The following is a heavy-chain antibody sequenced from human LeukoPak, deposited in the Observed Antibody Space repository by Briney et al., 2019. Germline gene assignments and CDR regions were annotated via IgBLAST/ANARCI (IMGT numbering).Heavy chain of an antibody. CDR1: GGTFSSYA. V-gene: IGHV1-69*05. Sequence: ASVKVSCKASGGTFSSYAISWVRQAPGQGLEWMGRIIRIFGTANYAQKFQGRVTITTDESTSTAYMELSSLRSEDTAVYYCARGPFRSDPNDYWGQGTLVTVSS. D-gene: IGHD3-16*02. CDR2: IIRIFGTA. J-gene: IGHJ4*02. CDR3: ARGPFRSDPNDY.